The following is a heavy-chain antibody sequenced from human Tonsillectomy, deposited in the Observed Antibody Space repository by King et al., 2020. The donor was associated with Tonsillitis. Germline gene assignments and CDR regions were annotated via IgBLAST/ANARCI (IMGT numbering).Heavy chain of an antibody. J-gene: IGHJ6*02. CDR3: AKLPPGERYYYYGMDV. CDR2: ISFDGSNK. V-gene: IGHV3-30*18. Sequence: VQLVESGGGVVQPGRSLRLSCAASGFTFSTYGMHWVRQAPGKGLEWVAVISFDGSNKYYAESVKGRFTISRDNSKNTLYLQMNSLRAEDTAVYYCAKLPPGERYYYYGMDVWGQGTTVTVSS. CDR1: GFTFSTYG.